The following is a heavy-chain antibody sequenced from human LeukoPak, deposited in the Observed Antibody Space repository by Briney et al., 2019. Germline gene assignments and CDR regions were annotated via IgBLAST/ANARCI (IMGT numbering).Heavy chain of an antibody. D-gene: IGHD5-12*01. V-gene: IGHV4-39*07. J-gene: IGHJ6*03. Sequence: PSETLSLTCSVSGVSISSSFYYFGWIRQPPGKGLEWIGSIYYSGSTYYNASLKSRVTISVDTSKNQVSLKLRSVTAADTAVYYCARTTEGYAGGPGYSYYYYMDVWGKGTTVTISS. CDR3: ARTTEGYAGGPGYSYYYYMDV. CDR1: GVSISSSFYY. CDR2: IYYSGST.